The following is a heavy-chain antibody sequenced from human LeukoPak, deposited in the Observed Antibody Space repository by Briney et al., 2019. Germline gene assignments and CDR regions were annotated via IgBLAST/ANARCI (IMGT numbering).Heavy chain of an antibody. CDR3: AKDEATSGGGLAS. J-gene: IGHJ4*02. CDR1: GFTVSGTH. V-gene: IGHV3-53*01. D-gene: IGHD3-16*01. CDR2: MYTGGTT. Sequence: GGSLRLSCAASGFTVSGTHMSWVRQAPGKGLEWVSAMYTGGTTYYADSVKGRFTISRDNSWNTLFLHMSSLRADDTAVYYCAKDEATSGGGLASWGQGTLVTVSS.